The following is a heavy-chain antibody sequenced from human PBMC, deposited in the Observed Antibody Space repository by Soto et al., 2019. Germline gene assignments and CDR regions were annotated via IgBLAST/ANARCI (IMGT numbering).Heavy chain of an antibody. CDR2: ISWDGGST. CDR1: GFTFDDYT. CDR3: AKAHTRQYPNWFDP. V-gene: IGHV3-43*01. D-gene: IGHD2-2*02. Sequence: GGSLRLSCAASGFTFDDYTMHWVRQAPGKGLEWVSLISWDGGSTYYADSVKGRFTISRDNSKNSLYLQMNSLRTEDTALYYCAKAHTRQYPNWFDPWGQGTLVTVSS. J-gene: IGHJ5*02.